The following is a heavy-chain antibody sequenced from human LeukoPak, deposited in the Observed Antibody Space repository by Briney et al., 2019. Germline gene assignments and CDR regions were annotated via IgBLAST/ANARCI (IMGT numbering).Heavy chain of an antibody. J-gene: IGHJ6*02. CDR1: GGSISSGDYY. CDR3: ARSHIVVVPAAMFARPGVYGMDV. CDR2: IYYIGST. V-gene: IGHV4-30-4*01. D-gene: IGHD2-2*01. Sequence: SQTLSLTCTVSGGSISSGDYYWSWIRQPPGKGLEWIGYIYYIGSTYYNPSLKSRVPISVDTSKNQFSLKLSSVTAADTAVYYCARSHIVVVPAAMFARPGVYGMDVWGQGTTVTVSS.